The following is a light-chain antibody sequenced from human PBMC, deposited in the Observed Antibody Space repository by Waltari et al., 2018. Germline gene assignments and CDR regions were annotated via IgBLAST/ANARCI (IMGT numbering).Light chain of an antibody. V-gene: IGLV2-8*01. J-gene: IGLJ2*01. CDR3: SSYAGSNNLV. CDR2: EVT. Sequence: QSALTQPPSASGSPGQSVTISCTGTSSDVGDYVSWYQQHPGKAPKLMISEVTKRPSGVPDRFSGSKSGNTGSLTVAVLQAEDEADYYCSSYAGSNNLVFGGGTKLTVL. CDR1: SSDVGDY.